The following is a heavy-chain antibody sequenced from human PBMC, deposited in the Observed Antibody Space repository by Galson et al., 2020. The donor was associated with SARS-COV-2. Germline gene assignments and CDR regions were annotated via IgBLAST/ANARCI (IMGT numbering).Heavy chain of an antibody. D-gene: IGHD1-1*01. CDR3: ARTWITGTTSRTFDY. CDR1: GFSLRTSGMC. V-gene: IGHV2-70*11. CDR2: IDWDGDK. Sequence: SGPTLVKPTQTLTLTCTFSGFSLRTSGMCVSWIRQPPGKALESLARIDWDGDKHYNTSLKTRFTISKDTSKNQVVLTMTNMDPVDTATYYCARTWITGTTSRTFDYWGQGTLVTVSS. J-gene: IGHJ4*02.